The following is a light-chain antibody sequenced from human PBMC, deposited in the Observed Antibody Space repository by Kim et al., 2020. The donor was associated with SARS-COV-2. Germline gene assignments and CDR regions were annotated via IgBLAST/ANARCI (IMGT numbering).Light chain of an antibody. CDR2: NVS. J-gene: IGLJ3*02. Sequence: QLVLTQPASVSGSPGQSITISCTGTSSDVGGYNYVSWYQQHPGKAPKLMIYNVSNRPSGVSNRFSGSKSGNTASLTISGLQAEDEADYYCSSYTSSGTWVFGGGTQLTVL. V-gene: IGLV2-14*03. CDR3: SSYTSSGTWV. CDR1: SSDVGGYNY.